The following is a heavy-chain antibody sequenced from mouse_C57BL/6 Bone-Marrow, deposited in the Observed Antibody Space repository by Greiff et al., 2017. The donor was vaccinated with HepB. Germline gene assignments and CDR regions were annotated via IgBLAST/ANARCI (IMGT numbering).Heavy chain of an antibody. D-gene: IGHD1-1*01. J-gene: IGHJ1*03. CDR2: FYPGSGSI. CDR1: GYTFTEYT. Sequence: QVQLQQSGAELVKPGASVKLSCKASGYTFTEYTIHWVKQRSGQGLEWIGWFYPGSGSIKYNEKFKDKATLTADKSSSTVYMELSRLTSEDSAVYFCARHEEVYYYGSGWYFDVWGTGTTVTVSS. V-gene: IGHV1-62-2*01. CDR3: ARHEEVYYYGSGWYFDV.